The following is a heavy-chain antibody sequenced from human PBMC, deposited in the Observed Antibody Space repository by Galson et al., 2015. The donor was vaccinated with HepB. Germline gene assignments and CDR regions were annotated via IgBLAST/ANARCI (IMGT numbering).Heavy chain of an antibody. V-gene: IGHV3-21*01. CDR1: GFTFSSYS. CDR2: ISSSSSYI. Sequence: SLRLSCAASGFTFSSYSMNWVRQAPGKGLEWVSSISSSSSYIYYADSVKGRFTISRDSAKNSLYLQMNSLRAEDTAVYYCARNLILKGFDYWGQGTLVTVSS. J-gene: IGHJ4*02. CDR3: ARNLILKGFDY. D-gene: IGHD2/OR15-2a*01.